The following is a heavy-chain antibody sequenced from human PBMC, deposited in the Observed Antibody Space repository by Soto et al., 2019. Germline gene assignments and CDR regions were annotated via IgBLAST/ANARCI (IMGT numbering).Heavy chain of an antibody. CDR1: GFTLSSYW. CDR3: ARDQENVLRFLEWLLWDNWFDP. Sequence: GGSLRLSCAASGFTLSSYWMSWVRQAPGKGLEWVANIKQDGSEKYYVDSVKGRFTISRDNAKNSLYLQMNSLRAEDTAVYYCARDQENVLRFLEWLLWDNWFDPWGQGTLVTVSS. V-gene: IGHV3-7*01. D-gene: IGHD3-3*01. CDR2: IKQDGSEK. J-gene: IGHJ5*02.